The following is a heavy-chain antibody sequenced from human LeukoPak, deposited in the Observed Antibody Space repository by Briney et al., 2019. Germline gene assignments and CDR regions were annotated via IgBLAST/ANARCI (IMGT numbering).Heavy chain of an antibody. CDR1: GFTFSSYA. CDR2: INSDGSST. J-gene: IGHJ5*02. CDR3: AVFTMIVP. Sequence: GRSLRLSCAASGFTFSSYAMHWVRQAPGKGLVWVSRINSDGSSTNYADSVKGRFTISRGNAKNTLYLQMNSLRAEDTAVYYCAVFTMIVPWGQGTLVTVSS. D-gene: IGHD3-22*01. V-gene: IGHV3-74*01.